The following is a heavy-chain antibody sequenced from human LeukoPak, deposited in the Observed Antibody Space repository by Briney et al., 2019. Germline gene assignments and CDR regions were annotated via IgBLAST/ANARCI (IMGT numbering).Heavy chain of an antibody. CDR3: ATTETGDSSSSFCY. J-gene: IGHJ4*02. Sequence: ASVTVSCKASGYTFTSYYMHWVRQAPGQGLEWMGIINPSGGSTSYAQKFQGRVTMTRDMSTSTVYMELSSLRSEDTAVYCCATTETGDSSSSFCYWGQGTLVTVSS. D-gene: IGHD6-6*01. V-gene: IGHV1-46*01. CDR2: INPSGGST. CDR1: GYTFTSYY.